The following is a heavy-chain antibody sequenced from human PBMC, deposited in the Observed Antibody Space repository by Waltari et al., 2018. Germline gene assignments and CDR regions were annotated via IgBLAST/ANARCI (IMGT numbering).Heavy chain of an antibody. V-gene: IGHV5-10-1*03. CDR3: ARESYYDSGGYSVS. Sequence: EVRLVQSGPVVKKPGESLTISCQGSGYIFTHYWLSWVRPMPGTGVEWMAKIDPSKAYTNYSLSSQRHVTIATDKSSNTAFLQWHTLKASDTGVYYCARESYYDSGGYSVSWGQGTLVTVSS. CDR1: GYIFTHYW. CDR2: IDPSKAYT. J-gene: IGHJ4*02. D-gene: IGHD3-22*01.